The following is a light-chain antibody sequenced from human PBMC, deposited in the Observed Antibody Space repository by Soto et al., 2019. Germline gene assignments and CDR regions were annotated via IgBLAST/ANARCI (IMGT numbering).Light chain of an antibody. Sequence: DVQITQSPSSLSASVGDRVTITCRASQSIITYLNWYQQKPGKPPKLLIYAVSRLQGGVPSRFSGSGSGTDVTLTISSLQPEDVETYDGQQSYSTPLTFGGGTKVDIK. J-gene: IGKJ4*01. CDR1: QSIITY. CDR3: QQSYSTPLT. V-gene: IGKV1-39*01. CDR2: AVS.